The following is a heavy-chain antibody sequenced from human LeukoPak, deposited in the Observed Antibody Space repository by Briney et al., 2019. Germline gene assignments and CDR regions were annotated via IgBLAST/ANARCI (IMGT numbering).Heavy chain of an antibody. J-gene: IGHJ4*02. CDR1: GFTFSSYG. D-gene: IGHD3-22*01. CDR2: ISYDGSNK. Sequence: GGSLRLSCAASGFTFSSYGMHWVRQAPGKGLEWVAVISYDGSNKYYADSVKGRFTISRDNSKNTLYLQMNSLGAEDTAVYYCAEDKRYYDSSGYYYRFDYWGQGTLVTVSS. CDR3: AEDKRYYDSSGYYYRFDY. V-gene: IGHV3-30*18.